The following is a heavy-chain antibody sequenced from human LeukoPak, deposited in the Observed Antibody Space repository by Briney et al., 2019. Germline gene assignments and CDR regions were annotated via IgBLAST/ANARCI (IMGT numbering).Heavy chain of an antibody. CDR2: INHSGST. Sequence: SETLSLTCAVYGGSFSGYYLSWIRQPPGKGLEWIGEINHSGSTNYNPSLKSRVTISVDTSKNQFSLKLSSVTAADTAVYYCARGYTYYFDYWGQGTLVTISS. CDR3: ARGYTYYFDY. V-gene: IGHV4-34*01. J-gene: IGHJ4*02. CDR1: GGSFSGYY. D-gene: IGHD2-2*02.